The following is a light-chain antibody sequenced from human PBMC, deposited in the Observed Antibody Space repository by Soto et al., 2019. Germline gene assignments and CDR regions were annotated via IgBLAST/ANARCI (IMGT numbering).Light chain of an antibody. Sequence: DIQMTQSPSTLSASVGDRVTITCRASQTINTWLAWYQQKPGKAPKLLISKASTLDSGVPSRFSGSGSGTEFTPTISSLQPDDIATADCQQYNSMWSFGQGTKVEI. J-gene: IGKJ1*01. CDR3: QQYNSMWS. CDR1: QTINTW. V-gene: IGKV1-5*03. CDR2: KAS.